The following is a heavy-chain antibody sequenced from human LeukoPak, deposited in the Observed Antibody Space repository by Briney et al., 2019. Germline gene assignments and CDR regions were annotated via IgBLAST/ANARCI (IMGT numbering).Heavy chain of an antibody. CDR3: ARAGVDILTGYYNVGFDY. CDR1: GFTFSSYS. V-gene: IGHV3-21*01. CDR2: ISSSSSYI. J-gene: IGHJ4*02. Sequence: GGSLRLSCAASGFTFSSYSMNWVRQAPGKGLEWVSSISSSSSYIYYADSVKGRFTISRDNAKNSLYLQMNSLRAEDTAVYYCARAGVDILTGYYNVGFDYWGQGTLVTVSS. D-gene: IGHD3-9*01.